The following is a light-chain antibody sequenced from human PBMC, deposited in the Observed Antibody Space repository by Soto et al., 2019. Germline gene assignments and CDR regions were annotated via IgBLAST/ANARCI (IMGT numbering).Light chain of an antibody. CDR2: DAS. V-gene: IGKV3-20*01. CDR1: QSVSSSY. Sequence: DIVLTQSPGTLSVSPVERATLSGMASQSVSSSYLAWYQQKPGQAPRLFIYDASSRATGIPDRFSGSGSGAEFTLTISRLQSEDFAVYYCQPYNTSPLTFGGGTKVDIK. CDR3: QPYNTSPLT. J-gene: IGKJ4*02.